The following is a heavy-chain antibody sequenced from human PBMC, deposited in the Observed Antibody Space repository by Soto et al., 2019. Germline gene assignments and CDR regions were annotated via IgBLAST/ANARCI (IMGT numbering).Heavy chain of an antibody. Sequence: QVQLHQWGAGLLKPSEILSLTCAVYNGSFMGYYWTWVRQPPGKGLEWIGEINHVGSTNYNPSLKSPVAISIDTSKQQFSLRLNSLTAADTAVYYCASLSGGRFLDKGDYWGQGIQVTVSS. J-gene: IGHJ4*02. D-gene: IGHD3-3*01. CDR2: INHVGST. CDR3: ASLSGGRFLDKGDY. V-gene: IGHV4-34*01. CDR1: NGSFMGYY.